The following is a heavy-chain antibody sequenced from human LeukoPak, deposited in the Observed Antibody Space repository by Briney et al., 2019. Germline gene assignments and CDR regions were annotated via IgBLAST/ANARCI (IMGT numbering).Heavy chain of an antibody. Sequence: ASVKVSCKASGYTFTSYGISWVRQAPGQGLEWMGWISAYNGNTNYAQKLQGRVTMTTDTSTSTAYMELSRLRSDDTAVYYCARASAGYYYDSSGYYYNYWGQGTLVTVSS. CDR1: GYTFTSYG. J-gene: IGHJ4*02. CDR3: ARASAGYYYDSSGYYYNY. V-gene: IGHV1-18*01. D-gene: IGHD3-22*01. CDR2: ISAYNGNT.